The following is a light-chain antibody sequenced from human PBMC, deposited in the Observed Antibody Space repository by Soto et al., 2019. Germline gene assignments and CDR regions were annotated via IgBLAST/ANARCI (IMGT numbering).Light chain of an antibody. CDR2: GAS. CDR1: QSVSSSY. V-gene: IGKV3-20*01. CDR3: DKDGRSPLT. J-gene: IGKJ4*01. Sequence: EIVLTQSPGTLSLSPGERATLSCRASQSVSSSYLAWYQQKPGQAPRLLIYGASSRATGIPDRFSGSGSGTEFTVAYSRIEPEDFAGYYCDKDGRSPLTFGGGTKVDIK.